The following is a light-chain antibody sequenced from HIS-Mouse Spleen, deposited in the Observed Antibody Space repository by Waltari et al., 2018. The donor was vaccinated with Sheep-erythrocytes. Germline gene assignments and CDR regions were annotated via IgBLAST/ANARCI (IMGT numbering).Light chain of an antibody. CDR3: CSDAGSSTWV. Sequence: QSALTQPASVSGSPGQSITISCTGTSSDVGSYNLVSWYQQHPGKAPKLMNYEASKRPSGGSNGFSGSKSGNTASLTISVVQADDEADYYCCSDAGSSTWVFGGVTKLTVL. V-gene: IGLV2-23*01. CDR1: SSDVGSYNL. J-gene: IGLJ3*02. CDR2: EAS.